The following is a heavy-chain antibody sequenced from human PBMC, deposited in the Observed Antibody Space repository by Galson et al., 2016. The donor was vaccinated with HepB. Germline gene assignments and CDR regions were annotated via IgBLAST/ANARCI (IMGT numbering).Heavy chain of an antibody. CDR3: AKRHEYCPAVGCSVDY. Sequence: SLRLSCAGSGFIFRNYGMHWVRQAPGKGLEWVAADSMDGRRKFYADSVKGRFTISRDNYNNMLFLQMDSLRTDDTATYFCAKRHEYCPAVGCSVDYWGQGTLVSVSS. CDR1: GFIFRNYG. J-gene: IGHJ4*02. D-gene: IGHD2/OR15-2a*01. CDR2: DSMDGRRK. V-gene: IGHV3-30*18.